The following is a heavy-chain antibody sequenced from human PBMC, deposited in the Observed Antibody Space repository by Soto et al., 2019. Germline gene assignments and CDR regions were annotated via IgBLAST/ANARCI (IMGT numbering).Heavy chain of an antibody. D-gene: IGHD6-13*01. Sequence: QVQLQESGPGLVKPSETLSLTCTVSGGSISSYYWSWIRQPPGKGLEWIGYIYYSGSTNYNPSLKRLVTISVDTSKNHFTLKLSSVTAADTAVYYCARHRHSSSWYNWFDPWGQGTLVTVSS. J-gene: IGHJ5*02. V-gene: IGHV4-59*08. CDR3: ARHRHSSSWYNWFDP. CDR2: IYYSGST. CDR1: GGSISSYY.